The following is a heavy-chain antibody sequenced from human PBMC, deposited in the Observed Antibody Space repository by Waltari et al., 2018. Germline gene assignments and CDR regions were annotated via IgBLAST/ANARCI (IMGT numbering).Heavy chain of an antibody. CDR2: IYYSGST. D-gene: IGHD6-13*01. CDR3: ARLLDPYSSSPYYYYGMDV. CDR1: GGSISSSSYY. V-gene: IGHV4-39*01. J-gene: IGHJ6*02. Sequence: QLQLQASGPGLVTPSETLSLTCTVSGGSISSSSYYWGWIRPPPGKGLEWIGSIYYSGSTYYNPSLKSRVTISVDTSKNQFSLKLSSVTAADTAVYYCARLLDPYSSSPYYYYGMDVWGQGTTVTVSS.